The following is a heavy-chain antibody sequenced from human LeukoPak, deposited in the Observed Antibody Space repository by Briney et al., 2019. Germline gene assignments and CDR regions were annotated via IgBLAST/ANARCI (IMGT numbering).Heavy chain of an antibody. CDR3: AKDRSIAARRSATPDY. Sequence: GGSLRLSCAAPGFTFSSYGMHWVRQAPGKGLEWVAVISYDGSNKYYADSVKGRFTISRDNSKNTLYLQMNSLRAEDTAVYYCAKDRSIAARRSATPDYWGQGTLVTVSS. J-gene: IGHJ4*02. CDR2: ISYDGSNK. CDR1: GFTFSSYG. V-gene: IGHV3-30*18. D-gene: IGHD6-6*01.